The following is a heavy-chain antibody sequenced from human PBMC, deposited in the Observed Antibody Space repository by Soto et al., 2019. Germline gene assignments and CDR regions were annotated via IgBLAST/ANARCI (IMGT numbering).Heavy chain of an antibody. V-gene: IGHV5-51*01. CDR1: GYSFTNYW. D-gene: IGHD5-12*01. J-gene: IGHJ4*02. CDR3: VRRGSGFAGRFYDY. CDR2: IYPGDSDT. Sequence: GESLKISCKGSGYSFTNYWIGWVRQMPGKGLEWMGIIYPGDSDTKYSPSFQGQVTISVDKSINTAYLQCSSLKASDTAMYYCVRRGSGFAGRFYDYWGQGALVTVSS.